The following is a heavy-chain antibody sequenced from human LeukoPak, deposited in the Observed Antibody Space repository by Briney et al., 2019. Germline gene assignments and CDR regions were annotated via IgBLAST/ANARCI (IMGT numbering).Heavy chain of an antibody. J-gene: IGHJ4*02. CDR2: IFHSGDT. CDR3: ARLCSGDTCSSYFDY. D-gene: IGHD2-15*01. Sequence: SETLSLTCAVSGDSISSGNWWSWVRQPPGKGLEWIGEIFHSGDTNYNPSLRSRVTMSVDKSKNQFSLTLNSVTAADTAVYYCARLCSGDTCSSYFDYWGQGTLVTVSS. V-gene: IGHV4-4*02. CDR1: GDSISSGNW.